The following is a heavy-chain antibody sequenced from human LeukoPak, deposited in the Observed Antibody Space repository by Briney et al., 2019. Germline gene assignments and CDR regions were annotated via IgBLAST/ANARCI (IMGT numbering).Heavy chain of an antibody. CDR3: ATDRDGYKFDY. V-gene: IGHV1-69-2*01. CDR2: VDPEDGET. CDR1: GYTFTDYY. D-gene: IGHD5-24*01. Sequence: ASVKVSCKVSGYTFTDYYMHRVQQAPGKGLEWMGLVDPEDGETIYAEKFQGRVTITADTSTDTAYMELSSLRSEDTAVYYCATDRDGYKFDYWGQGTLVTVSS. J-gene: IGHJ4*02.